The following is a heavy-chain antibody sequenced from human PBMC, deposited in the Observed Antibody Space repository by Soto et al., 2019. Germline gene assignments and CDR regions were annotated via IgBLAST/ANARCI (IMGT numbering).Heavy chain of an antibody. CDR1: GDSVSSNSAA. CDR2: TYYRSKWYH. V-gene: IGHV6-1*01. J-gene: IGHJ4*02. D-gene: IGHD6-13*01. CDR3: VGAAGYSSSWFFAY. Sequence: PSQTLSLTCAISGDSVSSNSAAWNWIRQSPSRGLEWLGRTYYRSKWYHDYAVSVKSRITVNPDTSKNQFSLQLSSVTPDDTAVYYCVGAAGYSSSWFFAYWSQGTLVTVSS.